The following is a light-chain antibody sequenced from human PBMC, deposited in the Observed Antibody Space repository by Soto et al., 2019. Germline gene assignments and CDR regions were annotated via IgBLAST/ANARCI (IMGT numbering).Light chain of an antibody. V-gene: IGKV3-11*01. Sequence: EVVLTQSPVTLSLSPGERATLSCRASQSVSSYLAWYQQKPGQAPRLLIYDASSLESGVPSRFSGSGSGTEFTLTISSLQPDDFATYYCQQYNSYPITFGQGTRLEIK. CDR1: QSVSSY. CDR3: QQYNSYPIT. J-gene: IGKJ5*01. CDR2: DAS.